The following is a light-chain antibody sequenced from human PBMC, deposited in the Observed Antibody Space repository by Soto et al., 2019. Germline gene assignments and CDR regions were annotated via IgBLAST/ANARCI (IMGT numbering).Light chain of an antibody. CDR1: QSVDSY. CDR2: GAS. Sequence: EIVLTQSPVTLSLTPGERATLSCRASQSVDSYLAWYQQKPGQAPRLLIYGASTRATGIPARFSGSGSGTDFTLTISSLEPEDFAVYYCQQRSNWLTFGGGTKVDIK. CDR3: QQRSNWLT. V-gene: IGKV3-11*01. J-gene: IGKJ4*01.